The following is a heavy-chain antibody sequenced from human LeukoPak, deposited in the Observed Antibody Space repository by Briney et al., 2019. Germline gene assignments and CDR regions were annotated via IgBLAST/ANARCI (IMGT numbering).Heavy chain of an antibody. CDR2: FDPEDGET. Sequence: ASVKVSCKVSGYTLTELSMHWVRQAPGKGLEWMGGFDPEDGETIYAQKFQGRVTMTEDTSTDTAYMELSSLRSVDTAVYYCATEGLRFLEWPPRYWGQGTLVTVSS. V-gene: IGHV1-24*01. CDR1: GYTLTELS. D-gene: IGHD3-3*01. J-gene: IGHJ4*02. CDR3: ATEGLRFLEWPPRY.